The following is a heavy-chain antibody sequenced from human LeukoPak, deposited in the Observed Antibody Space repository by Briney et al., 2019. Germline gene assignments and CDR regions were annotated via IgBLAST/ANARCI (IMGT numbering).Heavy chain of an antibody. J-gene: IGHJ4*02. D-gene: IGHD3-10*01. Sequence: PSETLSLTCTVSGGSISSYYWSWIRQPPGKGLEWIGYIYYSGSTNYNPSLKSRVTISVDTSKNQFSLKLSSVTAADTAVYYCARGTYYYGSGVSGYFDYWGQGTLVTVSS. CDR1: GGSISSYY. CDR3: ARGTYYYGSGVSGYFDY. CDR2: IYYSGST. V-gene: IGHV4-59*01.